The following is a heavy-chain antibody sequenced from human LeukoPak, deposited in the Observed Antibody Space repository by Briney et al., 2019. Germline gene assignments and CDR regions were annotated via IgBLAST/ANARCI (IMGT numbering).Heavy chain of an antibody. CDR2: ISSSGSTI. J-gene: IGHJ3*01. V-gene: IGHV3-48*03. CDR3: AKDLPAWVATDY. D-gene: IGHD5-12*01. CDR1: GFTFSSYE. Sequence: PGGSLRLSCAASGFTFSSYEMNWVRQAPGKGLEWVSYISSSGSTIYYADSVKGRFTISRDNSKNTLYLQMNSLRAEDTAVYYCAKDLPAWVATDYWGQGTMVTVSS.